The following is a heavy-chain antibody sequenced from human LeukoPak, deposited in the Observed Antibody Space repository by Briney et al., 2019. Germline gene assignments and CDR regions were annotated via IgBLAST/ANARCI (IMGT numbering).Heavy chain of an antibody. V-gene: IGHV1-46*01. Sequence: ASVKVSCKASGYTFTSYYMHWVRQAPGQGLEWMGIINPSGGSTSYAQKFQGRVTMTRDMSTSTVYMELSSLRSEDTAVYYCARSGPTVTDYYYMDVCGKGTTVTVSS. D-gene: IGHD4-11*01. J-gene: IGHJ6*03. CDR2: INPSGGST. CDR3: ARSGPTVTDYYYMDV. CDR1: GYTFTSYY.